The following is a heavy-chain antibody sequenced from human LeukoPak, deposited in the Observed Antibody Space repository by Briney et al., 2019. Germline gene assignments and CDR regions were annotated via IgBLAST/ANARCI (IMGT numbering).Heavy chain of an antibody. Sequence: SETLSLTCAVYGGSFSGYYWSWIRQPPGKGLEWIGEINHSGSTNYNPSLKSRVTISVDTSKNQFSLKLSSVTAADTAVYYCASSYFYFYYYMGVWGKGTTVTISS. CDR1: GGSFSGYY. CDR2: INHSGST. V-gene: IGHV4-34*01. J-gene: IGHJ6*03. CDR3: ASSYFYFYYYMGV.